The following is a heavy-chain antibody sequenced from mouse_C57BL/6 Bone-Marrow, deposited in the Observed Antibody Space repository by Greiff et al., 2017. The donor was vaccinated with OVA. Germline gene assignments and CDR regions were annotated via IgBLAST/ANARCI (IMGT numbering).Heavy chain of an antibody. Sequence: EVQLQQSGPELVKPGASVKISCKASGYSFTGYYMNWVKQSPEKSLEWIGEINPSTGGTTYNQKFKAKATLTVDKSSSTAYMQLKSLTSEDSAVYYCARRTAQATWFAYWGQGTLVTVSA. CDR1: GYSFTGYY. D-gene: IGHD3-2*02. V-gene: IGHV1-42*01. CDR2: INPSTGGT. J-gene: IGHJ3*01. CDR3: ARRTAQATWFAY.